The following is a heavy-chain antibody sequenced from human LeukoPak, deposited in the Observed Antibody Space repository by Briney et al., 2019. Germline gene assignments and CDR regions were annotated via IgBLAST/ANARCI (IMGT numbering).Heavy chain of an antibody. J-gene: IGHJ4*02. CDR2: INHSGST. CDR1: GGSFSGYY. V-gene: IGHV4-34*01. D-gene: IGHD3-22*01. Sequence: SETLPLTCAVYGGSFSGYYWSWIRQPPGKGLEWIGEINHSGSTNYNPSLKSRVTISVDASKNQFSLKLSSVTAADTAVYYCAAQKYYYDSSGVYYWGQGTLVTVSS. CDR3: AAQKYYYDSSGVYY.